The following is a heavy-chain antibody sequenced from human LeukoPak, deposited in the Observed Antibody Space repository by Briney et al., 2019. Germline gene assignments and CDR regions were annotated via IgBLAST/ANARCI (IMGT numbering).Heavy chain of an antibody. V-gene: IGHV3-21*01. CDR1: GFTFSSYS. CDR2: ISSSSSYI. D-gene: IGHD5-18*01. Sequence: GGSLRLSCAASGFTFSSYSMNWVRQAPGKGLEWVSSISSSSSYIYYADSVKGRFTISRDNAKNSLYLQMNSLRAEDTAVYYCARGPVDTAMVTDYWGQGTLVTVSS. CDR3: ARGPVDTAMVTDY. J-gene: IGHJ4*02.